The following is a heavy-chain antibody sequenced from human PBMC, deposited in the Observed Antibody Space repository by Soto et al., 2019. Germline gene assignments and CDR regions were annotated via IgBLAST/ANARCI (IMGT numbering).Heavy chain of an antibody. D-gene: IGHD4-17*01. V-gene: IGHV4-39*01. CDR2: TYYSGST. J-gene: IGHJ6*02. Sequence: SETLSLTCTVSGGSISSSSYYWGWIRQPPGKGLEWIGSTYYSGSTYYNPSLKSRVTISVDTSKNQFSLKLSSVTAADTAVYYCARQPDDYGDKDYYYYGMDVWGQGTTVTVSS. CDR3: ARQPDDYGDKDYYYYGMDV. CDR1: GGSISSSSYY.